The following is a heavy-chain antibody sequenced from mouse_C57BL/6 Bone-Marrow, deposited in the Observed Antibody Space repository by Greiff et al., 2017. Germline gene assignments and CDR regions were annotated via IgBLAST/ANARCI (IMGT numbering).Heavy chain of an antibody. D-gene: IGHD2-4*01. CDR1: GYTFTSYW. Sequence: QVQLQQPGAELVKPGASVKMSCTASGYTFTSYWITWVKQSPGQGLEWIGDIYPGSGSTNYNEKFKSKATLTVDTSSSTAYMQLSSLTSEDSAVYYCALYDYLQDYAMDYWGQGTAVTVTS. CDR3: ALYDYLQDYAMDY. J-gene: IGHJ4*01. V-gene: IGHV1-55*01. CDR2: IYPGSGST.